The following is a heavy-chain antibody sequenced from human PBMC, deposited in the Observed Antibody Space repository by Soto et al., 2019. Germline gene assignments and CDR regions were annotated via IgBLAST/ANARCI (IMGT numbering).Heavy chain of an antibody. D-gene: IGHD1-1*01. CDR2: MSHSGGT. CDR1: GGFVSSGSYY. CDR3: ARVERGTATTVVDAFDI. J-gene: IGHJ3*02. V-gene: IGHV4-34*01. Sequence: QVQLQQWGAGLLKPSETLSLTCAVYGGFVSSGSYYWSWIRQPPGKGLEWIGEMSHSGGTHFNPSLKSRVTISVDTSKNQFSLTMRSVTAADTALYYCARVERGTATTVVDAFDIWGPGTMVTVSS.